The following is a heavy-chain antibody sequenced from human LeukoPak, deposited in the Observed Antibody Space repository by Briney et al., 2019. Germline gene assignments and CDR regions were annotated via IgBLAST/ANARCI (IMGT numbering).Heavy chain of an antibody. CDR3: ARHMGLGYSYGYPYFDY. CDR1: GGSISSYY. D-gene: IGHD5-18*01. J-gene: IGHJ4*02. CDR2: XYYRXST. Sequence: PSETLSLTCTVSGGSISSYYXXXXXXXXXXXXXXXXYXYYRXSTNYNPSLXXXXXXSVDTSKNQFSLKLSSVTAADTAVYYCARHMGLGYSYGYPYFDYWGQGTLVTVSS. V-gene: IGHV4-59*08.